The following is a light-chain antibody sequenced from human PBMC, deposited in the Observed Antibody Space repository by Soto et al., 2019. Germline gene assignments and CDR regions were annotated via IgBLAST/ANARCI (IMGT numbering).Light chain of an antibody. CDR1: QTINNW. V-gene: IGKV1-5*01. J-gene: IGKJ1*01. CDR3: QHYNSYPWT. Sequence: DIQMTQSPSTLSASIGDRVTITCRASQTINNWLAWYQQKPGKAPNLLIYHASNLETGDPSRFSGSAFGTEFTLTISSLQPDDFATYYCQHYNSYPWTFGQGTKVDIK. CDR2: HAS.